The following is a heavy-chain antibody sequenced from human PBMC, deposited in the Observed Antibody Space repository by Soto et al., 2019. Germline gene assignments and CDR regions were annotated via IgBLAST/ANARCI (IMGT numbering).Heavy chain of an antibody. CDR2: IRSDGSQT. Sequence: EVQLVESGGGLVQPGGSPRLSCAASGFTFSSYWIHWVRQAPGKGLVWVSRIRSDGSQTNYADSVKGRFTISRDNAENVVYLQMNSLRVDDTAVYYCAREGGAADFDSWGQGTLVTVSS. D-gene: IGHD6-13*01. CDR1: GFTFSSYW. J-gene: IGHJ4*02. V-gene: IGHV3-74*01. CDR3: AREGGAADFDS.